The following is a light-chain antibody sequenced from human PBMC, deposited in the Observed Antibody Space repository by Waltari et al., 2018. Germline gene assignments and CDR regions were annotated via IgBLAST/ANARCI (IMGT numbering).Light chain of an antibody. J-gene: IGKJ5*01. CDR3: QQYNNLPIT. Sequence: DVQMTQSPSSLSASVGDRVTITCQASQDIGNFLNWYQQKPGRAPQLLVYDASKLQTGVPSRCSGSGSGTDFTFTISSLQPDDVATYSCQQYNNLPITVGQGTRLEI. V-gene: IGKV1-33*01. CDR2: DAS. CDR1: QDIGNF.